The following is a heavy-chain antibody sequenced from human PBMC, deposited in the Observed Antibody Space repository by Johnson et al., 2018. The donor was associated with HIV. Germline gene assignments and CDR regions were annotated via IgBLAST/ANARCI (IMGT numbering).Heavy chain of an antibody. D-gene: IGHD3-3*01. CDR3: AKDRTWGWEWLLDAFDI. Sequence: VQLVESGGGLVQPGGSLRLSCAASGFTFSSYWMRWVRQAPGKGLEWVANIKQDGSENYYVDSVKGRFTISRDNAKNSLYLQMNSLRAEDTAVYYCAKDRTWGWEWLLDAFDIWGQGTMVTVSS. CDR1: GFTFSSYW. V-gene: IGHV3-7*03. J-gene: IGHJ3*02. CDR2: IKQDGSEN.